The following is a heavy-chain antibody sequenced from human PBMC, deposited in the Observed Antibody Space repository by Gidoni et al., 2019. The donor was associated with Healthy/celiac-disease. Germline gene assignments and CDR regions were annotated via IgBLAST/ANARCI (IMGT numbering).Heavy chain of an antibody. Sequence: QVQLVQSGAEVKKPGASVKVSCKASGYTFTSYGISWVRQAPGQGLEWMGWISAYNGNTNYAQKLQGRVTMTTDTSTSTAYMELRSLRSDDTAVYYCARDPFQLRYFDWLLYPTDYYYYGMDVWGQGTTVTVSS. V-gene: IGHV1-18*04. J-gene: IGHJ6*02. CDR1: GYTFTSYG. CDR3: ARDPFQLRYFDWLLYPTDYYYYGMDV. D-gene: IGHD3-9*01. CDR2: ISAYNGNT.